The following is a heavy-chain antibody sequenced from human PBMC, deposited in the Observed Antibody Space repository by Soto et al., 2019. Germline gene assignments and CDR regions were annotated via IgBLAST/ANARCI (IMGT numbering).Heavy chain of an antibody. CDR1: GGSISSYY. CDR3: ARDRRGYYYDSSGYYVYFDY. CDR2: IYYSGST. V-gene: IGHV4-59*01. Sequence: SETLSLTCTVSGGSISSYYWSWIRQRPGKGLEWIGYIYYSGSTNYNPSLKSRVTISVDTSKNQFSLKLSSVTAADTAVYYCARDRRGYYYDSSGYYVYFDYWGQGTLVTVSS. D-gene: IGHD3-22*01. J-gene: IGHJ4*02.